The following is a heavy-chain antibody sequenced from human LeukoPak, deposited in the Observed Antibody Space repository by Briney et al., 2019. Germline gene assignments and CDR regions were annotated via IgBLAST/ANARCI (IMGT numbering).Heavy chain of an antibody. J-gene: IGHJ3*02. Sequence: PGRPLRLSCAASGFTFDDYAMHWVRQAPGKGLEWVSGISWNSGSIGYADSVKGRFTISRDNAKNSLYLQMNSLRAEDTALYYCAKDMGYCSSTSCNDAFDIWGQGTMVTVSS. D-gene: IGHD2-2*01. CDR2: ISWNSGSI. V-gene: IGHV3-9*01. CDR3: AKDMGYCSSTSCNDAFDI. CDR1: GFTFDDYA.